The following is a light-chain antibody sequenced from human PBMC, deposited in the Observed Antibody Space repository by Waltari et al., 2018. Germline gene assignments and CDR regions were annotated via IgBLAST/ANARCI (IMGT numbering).Light chain of an antibody. J-gene: IGLJ3*02. CDR1: SRAVGGYNY. CDR3: CSFTSRSSWV. CDR2: DVI. Sequence: QSALPQPASVSGSPGQSLTISCPGTSRAVGGYNYAPWYQHHPGKGPKLLIFDVIHRPSGVSHRFSGSKSGNTASLTISGLQAEDESDYYCCSFTSRSSWVFGGGTKLTVL. V-gene: IGLV2-14*03.